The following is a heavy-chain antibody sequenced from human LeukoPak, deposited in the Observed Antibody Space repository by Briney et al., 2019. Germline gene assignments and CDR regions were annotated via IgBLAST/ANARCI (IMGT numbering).Heavy chain of an antibody. J-gene: IGHJ4*02. CDR2: ISGSGGST. CDR1: TFTFSSYA. CDR3: AKDRYDFWSTYSSNPFDY. Sequence: GGSLRLSCAASTFTFSSYAMNWVRQASGKGLEWVSGISGSGGSTYYADSVRGRFTTSRDNSKNTLYLQMNSLRAEDTAVYYCAKDRYDFWSTYSSNPFDYWGQGTLVTVSS. D-gene: IGHD3-3*01. V-gene: IGHV3-23*01.